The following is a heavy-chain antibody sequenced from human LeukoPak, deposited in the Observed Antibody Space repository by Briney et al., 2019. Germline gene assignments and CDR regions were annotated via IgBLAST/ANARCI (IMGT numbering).Heavy chain of an antibody. CDR1: GGSISSSSYY. CDR2: IYYSGST. CDR3: ATGGYYAADAFDI. D-gene: IGHD1-26*01. V-gene: IGHV4-39*07. Sequence: PSETLSLTCTVSGGSISSSSYYWGWIRQPPGKGLEWIGSIYYSGSTYYNPSLKSRVTISVDTSKNQFSLKLSSVTAADTAVYYCATGGYYAADAFDIWGQGTMVTVSS. J-gene: IGHJ3*02.